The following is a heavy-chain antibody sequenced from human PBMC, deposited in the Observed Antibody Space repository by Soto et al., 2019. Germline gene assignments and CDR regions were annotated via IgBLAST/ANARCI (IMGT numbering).Heavy chain of an antibody. CDR1: GFTFSSYA. CDR2: ISGSGGST. D-gene: IGHD3-22*01. V-gene: IGHV3-23*01. Sequence: GGSLRLSCAASGFTFSSYAMSWVRQAPGKGLEWVSAISGSGGSTYYADSVKGRFTISRDNSKNTLYLQMNSLRAEDTAVYYCAKFAVRGRQYDSSGYYNYWGQGTLVTVSS. J-gene: IGHJ4*02. CDR3: AKFAVRGRQYDSSGYYNY.